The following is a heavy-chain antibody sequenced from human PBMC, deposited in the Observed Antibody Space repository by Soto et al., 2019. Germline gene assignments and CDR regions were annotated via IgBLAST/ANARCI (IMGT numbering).Heavy chain of an antibody. CDR1: GFTFSSYA. CDR2: ISYDGSNK. V-gene: IGHV3-30-3*01. J-gene: IGHJ4*02. CDR3: ARDPHYDKGDY. D-gene: IGHD3-22*01. Sequence: PGGSLRLSCAASGFTFSSYAMHWVRQAPGKGLEWVAVISYDGSNKYYADSVKGRFTISRDNSKNTLYPQMNSLRAEDTAVYYCARDPHYDKGDYWGQGTLVTVSS.